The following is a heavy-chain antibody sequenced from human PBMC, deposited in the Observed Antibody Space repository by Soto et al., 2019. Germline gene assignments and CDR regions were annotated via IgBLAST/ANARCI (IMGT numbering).Heavy chain of an antibody. CDR1: GFTFSSYG. CDR2: IWYDGSNK. D-gene: IGHD6-13*01. CDR3: ARDRSSSWYSGYYYYMDV. J-gene: IGHJ6*03. V-gene: IGHV3-33*01. Sequence: GGSLRLSCAASGFTFSSYGMHWVRQAPGKGLEWVAVIWYDGSNKYYADSVKGRFTISRDNSKNTLYLQMNSLRAEDTAVYYCARDRSSSWYSGYYYYMDVWGKGTTVTLSS.